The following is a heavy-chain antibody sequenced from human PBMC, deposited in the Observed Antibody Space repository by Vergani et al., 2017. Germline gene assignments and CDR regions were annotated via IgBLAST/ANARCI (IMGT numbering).Heavy chain of an antibody. CDR2: ISSSSSTI. J-gene: IGHJ4*02. V-gene: IGHV3-48*04. D-gene: IGHD5/OR15-5a*01. CDR3: ARVYDFNHFDY. CDR1: GFTFSSYS. Sequence: EVQLVESGGGLVQPGGSLRLSCAASGFTFSSYSMNWVRQAPGKGLEWFSYISSSSSTIYYADFVKGRFTISRDNSKNTLYLQMNSLRAEDKAVSYCARVYDFNHFDYWGQGTLVTVSS.